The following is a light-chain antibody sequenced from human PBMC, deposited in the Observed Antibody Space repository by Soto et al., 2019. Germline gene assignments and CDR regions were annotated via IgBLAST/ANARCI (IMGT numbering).Light chain of an antibody. CDR3: QQRSNWPRT. CDR1: QSVSSS. J-gene: IGKJ2*01. CDR2: DAS. Sequence: EIVLTQSPATLSLSPGETATLSCRASQSVSSSLAWYQQKPGQAPRLLIYDASSSATDIPARFSGSGSGTDFTLTISSLEPEDFAVYYCQQRSNWPRTFGQGNKLEIK. V-gene: IGKV3-11*01.